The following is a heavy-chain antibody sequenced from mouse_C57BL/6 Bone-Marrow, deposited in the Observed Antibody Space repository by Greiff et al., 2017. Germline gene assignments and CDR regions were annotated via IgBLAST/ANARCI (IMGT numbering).Heavy chain of an antibody. CDR3: TRATTVVADYFDY. Sequence: EVQGVESGGGLVQPGGSMKLSCAASGFTFSDAWMDWVRQSPEKGLEWVAEIRNKANNHATYYAESVKGRFTISRDDSKSSVYLQMNSLRAEDTGIYDCTRATTVVADYFDYWGQGTTLTVSS. CDR2: IRNKANNHAT. J-gene: IGHJ2*01. CDR1: GFTFSDAW. D-gene: IGHD1-1*01. V-gene: IGHV6-6*01.